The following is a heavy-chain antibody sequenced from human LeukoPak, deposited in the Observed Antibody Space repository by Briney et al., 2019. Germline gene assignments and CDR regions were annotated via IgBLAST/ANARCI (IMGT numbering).Heavy chain of an antibody. V-gene: IGHV4-39*01. J-gene: IGHJ4*02. CDR1: GGSLNSSGYY. Sequence: SETLSLTCTASGGSLNSSGYYWGWIRQPPGKGLEWIGSHYSGSTYYNPSLKSRVTISVNTSKNQFSLKLNSVTAADTGVYYCARHRAGYHLDWWGQGTLVTVSS. D-gene: IGHD3-9*01. CDR2: HYSGST. CDR3: ARHRAGYHLDW.